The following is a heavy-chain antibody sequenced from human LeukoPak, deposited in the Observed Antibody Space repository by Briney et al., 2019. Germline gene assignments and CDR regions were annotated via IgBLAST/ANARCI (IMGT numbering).Heavy chain of an antibody. CDR2: ISSSGSTI. CDR1: GFTFSSYE. CDR3: ASKIVVVFKDYYGMDV. D-gene: IGHD2-15*01. Sequence: GSLRLSCAASGFTFSSYEMNWVRQAPGKGLEWVSYISSSGSTIYYADSVKGRFTISRDNAKNSLYLQMNSLRAEDTAVYYCASKIVVVFKDYYGMDVWGQGTTVTVSS. V-gene: IGHV3-48*03. J-gene: IGHJ6*02.